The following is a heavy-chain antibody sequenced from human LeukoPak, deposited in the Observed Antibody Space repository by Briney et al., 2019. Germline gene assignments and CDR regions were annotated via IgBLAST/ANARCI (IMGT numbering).Heavy chain of an antibody. J-gene: IGHJ3*02. CDR1: GGSISGSAYY. V-gene: IGHV4-61*02. D-gene: IGHD6-13*01. CDR3: ARVGSGYSSSWYLYAFDI. Sequence: PSETLSLTCTVSGGSISGSAYYWSWIRQPAGKGLEWIGRIYTTGSTKYNPSLKSRVTISVDTSKNQFSLKLSSVTAADTAVYYCARVGSGYSSSWYLYAFDIWGQGTMVTVSS. CDR2: IYTTGST.